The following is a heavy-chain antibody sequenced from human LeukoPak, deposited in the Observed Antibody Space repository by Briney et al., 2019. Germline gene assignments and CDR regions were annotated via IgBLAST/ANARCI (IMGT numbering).Heavy chain of an antibody. D-gene: IGHD3-16*01. V-gene: IGHV5-51*01. CDR1: GYNFNSYW. CDR3: ARHYYGDS. CDR2: IYPGDSDT. Sequence: GESLKIFCEASGYNFNSYWIGWVRQMPGKGLEWMGIIYPGDSDTKYSPSFQGQVTISADKSINTAYLQWSSLKASDTAMYYCARHYYGDSWGQGTLVTVSS. J-gene: IGHJ4*02.